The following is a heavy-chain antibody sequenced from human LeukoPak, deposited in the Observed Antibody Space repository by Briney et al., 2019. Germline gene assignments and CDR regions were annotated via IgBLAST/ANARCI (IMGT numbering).Heavy chain of an antibody. J-gene: IGHJ4*02. CDR2: ISAYNGNT. V-gene: IGHV1-18*01. D-gene: IGHD3-3*01. CDR1: GYTFTSYG. Sequence: ASVKVSCKASGYTFTSYGISWVRQAPGQGLEWMGWISAYNGNTNYAQKLQGRVTMTTDTSTSTAYMELRSLRSDDTAVYYCARSALFGVVIPTQQDYWGQGTLVTVSS. CDR3: ARSALFGVVIPTQQDY.